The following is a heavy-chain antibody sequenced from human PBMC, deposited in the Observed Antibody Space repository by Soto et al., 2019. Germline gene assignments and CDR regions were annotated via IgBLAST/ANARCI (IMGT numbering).Heavy chain of an antibody. Sequence: GGSLRLSCAASGFTFSSYAMSWVRQAPGKGLEWDSAISGSGGSTYYADSVKGRFTISRDNSKNTPYLQMNSLRAEDTAVYYCAKDYYYGMDVWGQGTTVTVSS. CDR3: AKDYYYGMDV. CDR1: GFTFSSYA. V-gene: IGHV3-23*01. J-gene: IGHJ6*02. CDR2: ISGSGGST.